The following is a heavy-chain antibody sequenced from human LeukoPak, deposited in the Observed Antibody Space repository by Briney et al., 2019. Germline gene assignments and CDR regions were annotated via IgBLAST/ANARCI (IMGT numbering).Heavy chain of an antibody. CDR1: GFTFSSYA. V-gene: IGHV3-23*01. D-gene: IGHD4-17*01. J-gene: IGHJ6*03. CDR3: ATTVTSGRSYYYYMDV. Sequence: GSLRLSCAASGFTFSSYAMSWVRQAPGKGLEWVSAISGSGGSTYYADSVKGRFTISRDNSKNTLYLQMNSLRAEDTAVYYCATTVTSGRSYYYYMDVWGKGTTVTVSS. CDR2: ISGSGGST.